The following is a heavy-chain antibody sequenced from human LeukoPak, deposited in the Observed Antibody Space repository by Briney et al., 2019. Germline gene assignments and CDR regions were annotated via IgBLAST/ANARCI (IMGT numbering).Heavy chain of an antibody. CDR3: ARVKTPTVTNDAFDI. CDR1: GFTFSSYW. CDR2: INSDGSST. J-gene: IGHJ3*02. D-gene: IGHD4-17*01. V-gene: IGHV3-74*01. Sequence: PGGSLRLSCAASGFTFSSYWMHWVRQAPGKGLVWVSRINSDGSSTSYADSVKGRFTISRDNAKNTLYLQMNSLRAEDTAVYYCARVKTPTVTNDAFDIWGQGTMVTVSS.